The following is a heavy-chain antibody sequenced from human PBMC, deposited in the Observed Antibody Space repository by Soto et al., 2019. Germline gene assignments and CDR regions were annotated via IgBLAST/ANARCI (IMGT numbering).Heavy chain of an antibody. CDR2: ISGSGGST. D-gene: IGHD6-13*01. J-gene: IGHJ4*02. CDR3: AKDRSAAGIPAFDY. Sequence: PGGSLRLSCAASGFTFSSYAMSWVRQAPGKGLEWVSAISGSGGSTYYADSVKGRFTISRDNSENTLYLQMNSLRAEDTAVYYCAKDRSAAGIPAFDYWGQGTLVTVSS. V-gene: IGHV3-23*01. CDR1: GFTFSSYA.